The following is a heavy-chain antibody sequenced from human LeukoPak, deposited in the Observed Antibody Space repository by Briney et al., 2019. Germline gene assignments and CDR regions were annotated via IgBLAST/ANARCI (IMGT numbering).Heavy chain of an antibody. J-gene: IGHJ6*02. V-gene: IGHV5-51*01. CDR3: ARHRIPAPGSSGYYGMDV. CDR2: IYPGDSQT. D-gene: IGHD6-13*01. CDR1: GYRFSNYW. Sequence: GESLKISFKGSGYRFSNYWIGWVRPMPGKGLEWMGIIYPGDSQTRYSPSFQGQVTISVDKSISTAYLQWSSLKAPDTAIYYCARHRIPAPGSSGYYGMDVWGQGTTVTVSS.